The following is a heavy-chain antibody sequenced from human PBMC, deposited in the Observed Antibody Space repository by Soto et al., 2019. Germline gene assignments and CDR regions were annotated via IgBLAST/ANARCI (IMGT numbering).Heavy chain of an antibody. CDR3: ARVDTAMGRWFDP. CDR2: ISAYNGNT. D-gene: IGHD5-18*01. CDR1: GYTFTSYG. J-gene: IGHJ5*02. Sequence: VQLVQSGAEVKKPGASVKVSCKASGYTFTSYGISWVRQAPGQGLEWMGWISAYNGNTNYAQKLQGRVTMTTDTSKRTAYMELRRLSSDDTAVYYCARVDTAMGRWFDPWGQGTLVTVSS. V-gene: IGHV1-18*01.